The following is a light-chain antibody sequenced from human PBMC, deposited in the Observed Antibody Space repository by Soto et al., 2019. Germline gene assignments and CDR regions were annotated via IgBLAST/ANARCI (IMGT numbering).Light chain of an antibody. J-gene: IGKJ1*01. Sequence: DIVLTQSPGTLSLSPGARAPLSCRASQTLSPNYLAWCQQKPGHPPRLLIYGSSKRATGIPDRFSGSGSGTEFTLTISRLEPEDFAVYYCQQYGSSGTFGQGTKVDIK. CDR2: GSS. CDR3: QQYGSSGT. CDR1: QTLSPNY. V-gene: IGKV3-20*01.